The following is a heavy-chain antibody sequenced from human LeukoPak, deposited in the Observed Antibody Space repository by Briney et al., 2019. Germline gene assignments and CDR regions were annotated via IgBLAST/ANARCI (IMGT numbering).Heavy chain of an antibody. CDR3: AREMGVVTAHGIDV. V-gene: IGHV4-39*02. D-gene: IGHD4-23*01. CDR1: GGSISSISSNNYH. J-gene: IGHJ6*02. CDR2: IYYSGST. Sequence: TSETLSLTCIVSGGSISSISSNNYHWGWIRQPPGKGLEWIGSIYYSGSTYYNPSLQSRVTISVDTSKNQFSLKLSSVTAADTALYYCAREMGVVTAHGIDVWGQGTTVTVSS.